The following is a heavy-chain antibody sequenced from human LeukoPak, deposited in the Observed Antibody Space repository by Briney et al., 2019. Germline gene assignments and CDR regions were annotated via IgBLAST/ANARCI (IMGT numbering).Heavy chain of an antibody. CDR1: GFTFSSYA. CDR3: AKGEYQLLYGDY. J-gene: IGHJ4*02. D-gene: IGHD2-2*02. Sequence: GGSLRLSCAASGFTFSSYAMSWVRQAPGKGLEWVSAISGSGGSTYYADSVEGRFTISRDNSKNTLYLQMNSLRAEDTAVYYCAKGEYQLLYGDYWGQGTLVTVSS. CDR2: ISGSGGST. V-gene: IGHV3-23*01.